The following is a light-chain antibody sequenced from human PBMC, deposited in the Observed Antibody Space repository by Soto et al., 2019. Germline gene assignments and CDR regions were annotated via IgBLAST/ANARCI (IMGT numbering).Light chain of an antibody. CDR2: ATS. Sequence: AILMTQSPSSFAASTGDRVTITCRASQGISSYLAWYQQKPGKAPKLLIYATSTLPSGVPSRFSGSGSGTDFSLTISCLQSEDFATYYCQQYYSYPGTFGPGTKVDIK. CDR1: QGISSY. CDR3: QQYYSYPGT. J-gene: IGKJ3*01. V-gene: IGKV1-8*01.